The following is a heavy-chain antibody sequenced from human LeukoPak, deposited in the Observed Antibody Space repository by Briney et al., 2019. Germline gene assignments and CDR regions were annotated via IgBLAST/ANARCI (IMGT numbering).Heavy chain of an antibody. CDR3: ARGYCTSTTCYYFDF. J-gene: IGHJ4*02. D-gene: IGHD2-2*01. CDR2: INPNSGGT. CDR1: GYXFTAYY. Sequence: ASVKVSCKASGYXFTAYYMHWVRQAPGQGLEWMGWINPNSGGTNYAPRFQGRVTMTRATSISTAYMELSRLRSDDTAVYYCARGYCTSTTCYYFDFWGQGTLVTVSS. V-gene: IGHV1-2*02.